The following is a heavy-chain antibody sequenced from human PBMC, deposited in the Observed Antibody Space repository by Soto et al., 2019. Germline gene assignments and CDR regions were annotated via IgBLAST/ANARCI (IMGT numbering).Heavy chain of an antibody. V-gene: IGHV3-7*01. CDR1: GFTFSSYW. CDR3: ARSPTLRHYYDSTGSWFDX. D-gene: IGHD3-22*01. J-gene: IGHJ5*02. Sequence: PWGSLRLSFAASGFTFSSYWMSWVRQAPGKGLAWVENIKKDGSEKYYVYSVKGRFTISRDNAKNSLYLQMNSLRAEDTAVYYCARSPTLRHYYDSTGSWFDXWGQVTLVTVSX. CDR2: IKKDGSEK.